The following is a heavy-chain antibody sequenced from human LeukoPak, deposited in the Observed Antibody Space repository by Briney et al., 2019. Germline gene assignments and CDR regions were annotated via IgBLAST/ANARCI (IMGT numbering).Heavy chain of an antibody. V-gene: IGHV4-39*01. CDR1: GGSISSSSAY. J-gene: IGHJ4*02. CDR3: VSPRGFSHGYFDY. CDR2: IYYSKNT. Sequence: ETVSLTCTVSGGSISSSSAYWGGIRQPPGKGLEWIGSIYYSKNTYYNPSLKNRVTISADTSKNQFSLTLGSVSATDTAVYYCVSPRGFSHGYFDYGGRDTVDTVSS. D-gene: IGHD5-18*01.